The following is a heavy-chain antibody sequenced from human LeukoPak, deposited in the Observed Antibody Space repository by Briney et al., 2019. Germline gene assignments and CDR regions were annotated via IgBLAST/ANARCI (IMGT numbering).Heavy chain of an antibody. D-gene: IGHD2-2*01. Sequence: GGSLRLSCAASGVTFSSYAVGWVRQPPGKGLEWVSGISGSGSSGGITYYADSVKGRFTISRDNANNTVYLQMNGLSAEDTAVYFCAKGSHYCTSTSCYPTRPLFDYWGQGTLVTVSS. CDR2: ISGSGSSGGIT. CDR3: AKGSHYCTSTSCYPTRPLFDY. CDR1: GVTFSSYA. V-gene: IGHV3-23*01. J-gene: IGHJ4*02.